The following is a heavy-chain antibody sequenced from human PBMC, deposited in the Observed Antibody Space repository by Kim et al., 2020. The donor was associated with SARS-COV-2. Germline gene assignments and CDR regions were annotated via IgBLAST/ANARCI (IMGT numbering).Heavy chain of an antibody. Sequence: SVKVSCKASGGTFSSYAISWVRQAPGQGLEWMGGIIPIFGTANYAKKFQGRVTITADESTSTAYMELSSLRSEDTAVYYCARGGVVVVAATDYYYYGMDVWGQGTTVTVSS. D-gene: IGHD2-15*01. CDR1: GGTFSSYA. CDR2: IIPIFGTA. J-gene: IGHJ6*02. V-gene: IGHV1-69*13. CDR3: ARGGVVVVAATDYYYYGMDV.